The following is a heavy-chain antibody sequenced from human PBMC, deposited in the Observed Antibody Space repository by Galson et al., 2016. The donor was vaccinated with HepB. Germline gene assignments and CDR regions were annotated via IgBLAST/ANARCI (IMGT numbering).Heavy chain of an antibody. CDR2: INPSGGTI. D-gene: IGHD3-10*01. J-gene: IGHJ4*02. Sequence: SVTVSCKASGYTFTNYYIHWVRQAPGQGLEWMGIINPSGGTIRYAQKFQGRVTMTRDTSTSTVYMELSSLRSEDTAVFYCARYGSGSFDFWGQGTLVTVSS. V-gene: IGHV1-46*01. CDR1: GYTFTNYY. CDR3: ARYGSGSFDF.